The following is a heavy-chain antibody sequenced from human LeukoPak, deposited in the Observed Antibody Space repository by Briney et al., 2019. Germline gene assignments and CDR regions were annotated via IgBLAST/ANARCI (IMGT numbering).Heavy chain of an antibody. CDR1: GGSITTTNF. V-gene: IGHV4-4*02. Sequence: PSETLSLTCGVSGGSITTTNFWSWVRQPPGGGLEWIGEISLTGRTRYNPSLKSRVSISVDTSKNQFSLKLSSVTAADTAVYYCARGFPPIAAAGSVDDHWGQGTLVTVSS. J-gene: IGHJ5*02. D-gene: IGHD6-13*01. CDR2: ISLTGRT. CDR3: ARGFPPIAAAGSVDDH.